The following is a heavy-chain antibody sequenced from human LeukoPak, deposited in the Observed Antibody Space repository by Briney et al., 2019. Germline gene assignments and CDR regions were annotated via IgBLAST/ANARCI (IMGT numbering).Heavy chain of an antibody. D-gene: IGHD2-8*01. V-gene: IGHV4-34*01. CDR1: GGSFSGYY. Sequence: PSETLSLTCAVYGGSFSGYYWSWIRQPPGKGLEWIGEINHSGSTNYNPSLKSRVTISVDTSKNQFSLKLSSVTAADTAVYYCASWPRLKDAFDIWGQGTMVTVSS. CDR3: ASWPRLKDAFDI. J-gene: IGHJ3*02. CDR2: INHSGST.